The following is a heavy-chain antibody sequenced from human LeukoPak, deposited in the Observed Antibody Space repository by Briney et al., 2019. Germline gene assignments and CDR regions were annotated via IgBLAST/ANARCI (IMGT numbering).Heavy chain of an antibody. CDR2: ISYDGSNK. V-gene: IGHV3-30-3*02. Sequence: PGGSLRLSCAASGFTFSSYAMHWVRQAPGKGLEWVAVISYDGSNKYYADSVKGRFTISRDNSKNTLYLQMNSLRAEDTAVYYCAKLYYYDSNGPGGYFDYWGQGTLVTVSS. J-gene: IGHJ4*02. CDR1: GFTFSSYA. CDR3: AKLYYYDSNGPGGYFDY. D-gene: IGHD3-22*01.